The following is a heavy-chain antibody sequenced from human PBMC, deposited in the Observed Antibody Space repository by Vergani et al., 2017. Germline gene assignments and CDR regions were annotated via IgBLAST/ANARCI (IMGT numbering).Heavy chain of an antibody. J-gene: IGHJ2*01. D-gene: IGHD5-24*01. CDR1: GYSFSNYW. CDR3: GRLEMDQFLSKESRWYFDF. Sequence: EVQLVQSGAEVKKPGESLKISCKSSGYSFSNYWIGWVRQMSGKGLEWMGINYPGDSDTRYSPSFQGQVTISADKSITTAYLQWGSLRASDTAVYYCGRLEMDQFLSKESRWYFDFWGRGTLVTVSS. CDR2: NYPGDSDT. V-gene: IGHV5-51*03.